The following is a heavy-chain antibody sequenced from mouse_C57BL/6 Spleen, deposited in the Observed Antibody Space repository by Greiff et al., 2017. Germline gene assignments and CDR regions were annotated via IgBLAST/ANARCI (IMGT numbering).Heavy chain of an antibody. J-gene: IGHJ4*01. CDR2: IDPSDSYT. CDR3: ARRYSNFYYAMDY. CDR1: GYTFTSYW. V-gene: IGHV1-50*01. Sequence: QVQLQQPGAELVKPGASVKLSCKASGYTFTSYWMQWVKQRPGQGLEWIGEIDPSDSYTNYNQKFKGKATLTVDTSSSTAYMQLSSLTSEYSAVYYCARRYSNFYYAMDYWGQGTSVTVSS. D-gene: IGHD2-5*01.